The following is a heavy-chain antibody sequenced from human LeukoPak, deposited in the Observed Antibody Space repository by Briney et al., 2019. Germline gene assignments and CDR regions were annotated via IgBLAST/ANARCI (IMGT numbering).Heavy chain of an antibody. CDR2: IIPIFGTA. D-gene: IGHD3-22*01. Sequence: ASVKVSCKASGGTFSSYAISWVRQAPGQGLEWMGGIIPIFGTANYAQKFQGRVTITAGESTSTAHMELSSLRSEDTAVYYCARVAYYYDSSGYYYGENEQYYYYGMDVWGQGTTVTVSS. J-gene: IGHJ6*02. CDR3: ARVAYYYDSSGYYYGENEQYYYYGMDV. V-gene: IGHV1-69*13. CDR1: GGTFSSYA.